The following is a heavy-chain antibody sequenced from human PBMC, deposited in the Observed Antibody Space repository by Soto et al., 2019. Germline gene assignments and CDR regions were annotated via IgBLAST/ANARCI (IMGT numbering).Heavy chain of an antibody. D-gene: IGHD2-2*01. CDR1: RSSITNYY. CDR3: ARGDGHQLVRK. J-gene: IGHJ4*02. CDR2: IYASGST. Sequence: SETLSLTCTVARSSITNYYWNWIRQPAGKGLEWIGRIYASGSTNYNPSVRGRVTMSLDTSKNEFSLKLTSVTAADTAMYFCARGDGHQLVRKWGQGTLVTVSS. V-gene: IGHV4-4*07.